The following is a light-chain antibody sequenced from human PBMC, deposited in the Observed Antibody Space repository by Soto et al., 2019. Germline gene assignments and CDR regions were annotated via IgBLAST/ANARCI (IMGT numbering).Light chain of an antibody. CDR3: HQYESSLWT. J-gene: IGKJ1*01. Sequence: EIVLTQSPGTLSFSPGERATLSGRASHTVSASYLVWYQQKPGQAPRLLIYGASNRATGIPDRFSGSGSGTDFTLTISRLEPEDFAVYYCHQYESSLWTFGQGTKVDIK. V-gene: IGKV3-20*01. CDR1: HTVSASY. CDR2: GAS.